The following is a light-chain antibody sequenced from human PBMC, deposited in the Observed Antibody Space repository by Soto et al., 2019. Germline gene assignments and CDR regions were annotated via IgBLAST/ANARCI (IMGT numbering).Light chain of an antibody. CDR2: GNN. J-gene: IGLJ1*01. V-gene: IGLV1-40*01. CDR3: QSYDSSLSGSYV. Sequence: QSVLTQPPSVSGAPGQRVTISCTGSSSNIGAGFDVHWYQRLPGTAPQVLIYGNNNRPSGVPALFSGSNSGASAALAITRRQDADEDDYYCQSYDSSLSGSYVFGAGTKVTVL. CDR1: SSNIGAGFD.